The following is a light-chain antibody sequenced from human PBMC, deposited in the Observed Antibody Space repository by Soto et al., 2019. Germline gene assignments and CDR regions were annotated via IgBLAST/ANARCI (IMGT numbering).Light chain of an antibody. V-gene: IGKV1-27*01. Sequence: DIQMTQSPSSLSASVGDRVTITCRASQGISTYLAWYQQKPGKVPKLLIYAASTLQSGVPSRFSGSGSGTDFTLTISSLQPEDVATYYCQKYNSAPLPFGGGTKVEIK. J-gene: IGKJ4*01. CDR3: QKYNSAPLP. CDR1: QGISTY. CDR2: AAS.